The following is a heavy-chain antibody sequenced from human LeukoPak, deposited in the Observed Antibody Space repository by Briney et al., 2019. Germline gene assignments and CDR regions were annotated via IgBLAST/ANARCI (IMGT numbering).Heavy chain of an antibody. J-gene: IGHJ4*02. CDR1: GYTFTSYG. D-gene: IGHD3-10*01. CDR2: ISAYNDNT. V-gene: IGHV1-18*01. Sequence: ASVKVSCKASGYTFTSYGINWVRQAPGQGLEWMGWISAYNDNTNYAQKLQGRVTMTTDASRSTAYMELRSLRSDDTAVYYCARDPRRGGPSDYWGQGTLVTVSS. CDR3: ARDPRRGGPSDY.